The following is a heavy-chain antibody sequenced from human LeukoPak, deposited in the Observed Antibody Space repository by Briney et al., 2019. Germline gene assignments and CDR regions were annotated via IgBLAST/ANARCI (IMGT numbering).Heavy chain of an antibody. CDR3: ARARGSSGPRHYYYGVDV. Sequence: GGSLRLSCAASGFTFSDYYMSWIRQAPGKGLEWVSYISSSGSTIYYADSVKGRFTISRDNAKNSLYLQMNSLRAEDTAVYYCARARGSSGPRHYYYGVDVWGQGTTVTVSS. CDR1: GFTFSDYY. CDR2: ISSSGSTI. D-gene: IGHD6-19*01. V-gene: IGHV3-11*01. J-gene: IGHJ6*02.